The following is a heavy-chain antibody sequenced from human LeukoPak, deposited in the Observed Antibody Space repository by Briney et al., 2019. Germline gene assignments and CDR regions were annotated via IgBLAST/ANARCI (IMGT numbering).Heavy chain of an antibody. D-gene: IGHD7-27*01. CDR1: GFTFSSYA. V-gene: IGHV3-23*01. Sequence: QPGGSLRLSCAASGFTFSSYAMSWVRQAPGKGLEWVSAISGSGGSTYYADSVKGRFTISRDNSKNTLYLQMNSLRAEDTAVYYCASWAERNYYYGMDVWGKGTTVTVSS. CDR2: ISGSGGST. J-gene: IGHJ6*04. CDR3: ASWAERNYYYGMDV.